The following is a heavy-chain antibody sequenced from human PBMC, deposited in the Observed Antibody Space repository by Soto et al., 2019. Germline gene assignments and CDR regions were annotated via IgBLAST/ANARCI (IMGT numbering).Heavy chain of an antibody. CDR3: VKGNQLLRYYFEY. CDR1: GFTFSNFA. D-gene: IGHD2-2*01. V-gene: IGHV3-64D*06. Sequence: GGSLRLSCSASGFTFSNFAMHWVRQAPGKGLEYVSGITSNGDNTYHADSVQGGFTISRDNSKSTLYLQMTSLRVEDTAVYYCVKGNQLLRYYFEYWGRGALVTVSS. J-gene: IGHJ4*02. CDR2: ITSNGDNT.